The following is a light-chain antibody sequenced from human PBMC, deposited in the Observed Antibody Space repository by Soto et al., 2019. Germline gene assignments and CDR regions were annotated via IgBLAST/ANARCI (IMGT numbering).Light chain of an antibody. CDR3: CSYAGSYTYV. J-gene: IGLJ1*01. Sequence: QSVLTQPRSVSGSPGQSVTISCTGTNSDVGTFYFVSWYQQYPDKGPKLIIYDVTERPSGVPDRFSGPKSGNTASLTISGLQAEDEADYYCCSYAGSYTYVFGSGTKATVL. CDR2: DVT. V-gene: IGLV2-11*01. CDR1: NSDVGTFYF.